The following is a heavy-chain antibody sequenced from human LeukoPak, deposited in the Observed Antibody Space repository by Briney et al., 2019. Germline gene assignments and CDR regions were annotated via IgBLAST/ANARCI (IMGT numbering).Heavy chain of an antibody. V-gene: IGHV3-43*01. D-gene: IGHD6-13*01. J-gene: IGHJ6*03. CDR2: ISWDGGST. Sequence: AGGSLRLSCVASGFTFDDYTMHWVRQAPGKGLEWVSLISWDGGSTYYADSVKGRFTISRDNSKNSLYLQMNSLRTEDTALYYCAKEALSTSYYMDVWGKGTTVTVSS. CDR3: AKEALSTSYYMDV. CDR1: GFTFDDYT.